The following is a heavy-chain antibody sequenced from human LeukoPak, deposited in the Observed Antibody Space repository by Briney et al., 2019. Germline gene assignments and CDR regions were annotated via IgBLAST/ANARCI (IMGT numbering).Heavy chain of an antibody. J-gene: IGHJ4*02. CDR3: AKDLRRGIQLWLDY. D-gene: IGHD5-18*01. CDR2: ISGSGGST. CDR1: GFTFSSYA. Sequence: PGGSLRLSCAASGFTFSSYAMSWVRQAPGKGLEWVSAISGSGGSTYYADSVKGRFTISRANSKNTLYLQMNSLRAEDTAVYYCAKDLRRGIQLWLDYWGQGTLVTVSS. V-gene: IGHV3-23*01.